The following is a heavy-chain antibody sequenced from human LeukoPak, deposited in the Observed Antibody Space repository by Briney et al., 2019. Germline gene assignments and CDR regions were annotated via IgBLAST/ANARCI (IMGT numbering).Heavy chain of an antibody. V-gene: IGHV1-2*02. CDR3: ARVDGLQWLPFDY. Sequence: ASVKVSCKASGYTFTGYYMHWVRQAPGQGLEWMGWINPNSGGTNYAQKFQGRVTMTRDTSISTAYMELSRLRSDDTAVYYCARVDGLQWLPFDYWGQGTPVTVPS. CDR2: INPNSGGT. D-gene: IGHD6-19*01. CDR1: GYTFTGYY. J-gene: IGHJ4*02.